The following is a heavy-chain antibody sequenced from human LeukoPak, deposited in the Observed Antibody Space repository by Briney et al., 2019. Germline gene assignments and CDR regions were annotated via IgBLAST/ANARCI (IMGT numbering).Heavy chain of an antibody. D-gene: IGHD2-15*01. CDR1: GFTFSSYN. CDR3: ARSYCSGGSCYYGRVTNYFDY. Sequence: GGSLRLSCAASGFTFSSYNMNWVRQTPGQGLEWVSSITSGSSHIYYADSVKGRFTISRDNSKNTLYLQMNSLRAEDTAVYYCARSYCSGGSCYYGRVTNYFDYWGQGTLVTVSS. CDR2: ITSGSSHI. J-gene: IGHJ4*02. V-gene: IGHV3-21*04.